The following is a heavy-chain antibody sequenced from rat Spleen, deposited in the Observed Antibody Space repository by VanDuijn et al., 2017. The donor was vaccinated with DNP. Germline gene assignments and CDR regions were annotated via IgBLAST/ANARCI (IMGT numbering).Heavy chain of an antibody. D-gene: IGHD1-11*01. CDR2: INKDSSTI. CDR3: ARGPNYGGYADYFDY. Sequence: EVKLVESGGGLVQPGRSLKLSCAASGFNFNDHWMGWVRQAPGKGLEWIGQINKDSSTINYNPSLKDKLTISRDNDQNTLYLQMSKLGSEDTAIYYCARGPNYGGYADYFDYWGQGVMVTVSS. CDR1: GFNFNDHW. V-gene: IGHV4-2*01. J-gene: IGHJ2*01.